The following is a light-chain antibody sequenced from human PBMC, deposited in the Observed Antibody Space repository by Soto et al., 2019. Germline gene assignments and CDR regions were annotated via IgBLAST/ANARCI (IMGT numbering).Light chain of an antibody. CDR2: GAS. V-gene: IGKV3-15*01. J-gene: IGKJ4*01. CDR3: QQYNNWPQLT. Sequence: EIVMTQSLATLSVSPWERATLSCRASQSVSSKLAWYQQRPGQAPRLLIYGASTRATGIPVRVSGGGSETEFTLTISSLQSEDFAVYYCQQYNNWPQLTFGGGTKVDIK. CDR1: QSVSSK.